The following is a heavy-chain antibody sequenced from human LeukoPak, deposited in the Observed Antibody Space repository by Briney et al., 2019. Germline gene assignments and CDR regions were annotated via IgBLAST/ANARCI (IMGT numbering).Heavy chain of an antibody. CDR2: ISGSGLST. V-gene: IGHV3-23*01. CDR3: AKDGYYDSSAYYYVRYFDP. CDR1: GFSFDSYA. D-gene: IGHD3-22*01. Sequence: GGTLRLSCEASGFSFDSYAMSWVRQAPGKGLEWVSAISGSGLSTYYADSVKGRFTISRDNSKNTLYLQMNSLRAEDTAVYYCAKDGYYDSSAYYYVRYFDPWGRGTLVTVSS. J-gene: IGHJ2*01.